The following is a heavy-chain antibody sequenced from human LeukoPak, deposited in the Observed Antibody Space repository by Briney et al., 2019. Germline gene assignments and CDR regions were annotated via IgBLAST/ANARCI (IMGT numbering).Heavy chain of an antibody. CDR1: GYTFTSYD. D-gene: IGHD2-8*01. CDR3: ARGRDIVLMVYASPSRYFDY. Sequence: ASVKVSCKASGYTFTSYDINWVRQAPGQGLEWMGWMNPNSGNTDYAQKFQGRATMTRNTSISTAYMELSSLRSEDTAVYYCARGRDIVLMVYASPSRYFDYWGQGTLVTVSS. J-gene: IGHJ4*02. V-gene: IGHV1-8*01. CDR2: MNPNSGNT.